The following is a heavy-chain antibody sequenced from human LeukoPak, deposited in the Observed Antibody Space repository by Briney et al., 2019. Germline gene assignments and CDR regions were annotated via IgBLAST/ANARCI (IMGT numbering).Heavy chain of an antibody. D-gene: IGHD3-10*01. V-gene: IGHV4-39*07. J-gene: IGHJ3*02. CDR1: GGSITGSSYF. CDR3: ARSLRLWFANDAFDI. Sequence: SETLSLTCTVSGGSITGSSYFWGWIRQPPGKGLEWIGSLYYSGSTNYNPSLKSRVTISVDTSKNQFSLKLSSVTAADTAVYYCARSLRLWFANDAFDIWGQGTMVTVSS. CDR2: LYYSGST.